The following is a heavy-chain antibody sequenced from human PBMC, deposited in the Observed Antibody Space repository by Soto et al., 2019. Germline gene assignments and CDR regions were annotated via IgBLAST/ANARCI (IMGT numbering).Heavy chain of an antibody. CDR1: GGSVSSGSYY. CDR3: ARDMGSRFGEPMDV. V-gene: IGHV4-61*01. Sequence: PSETLSLTCTVSGGSVSSGSYYWSWIRQPPGKGLEWIGYIYYSGSTNYNPSLKSRVTISVDTSKNQFSLKLSSVTAADTAVYYCARDMGSRFGEPMDVWGQGTTVTASS. D-gene: IGHD3-10*01. CDR2: IYYSGST. J-gene: IGHJ6*02.